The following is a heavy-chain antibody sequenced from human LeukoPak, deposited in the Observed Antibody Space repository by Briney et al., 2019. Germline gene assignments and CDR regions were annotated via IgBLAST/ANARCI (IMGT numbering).Heavy chain of an antibody. CDR3: ARAIDGYNVNYYYYGMDV. Sequence: SETLSLTCTVSGGSISSYYWSWIRQPPGKGLEWIGNIYYSGSTNYNPSLKSRVTISVDTSKNQFSLKLSSVTAADTAVYYCARAIDGYNVNYYYYGMDVWGQETTVTVSS. CDR1: GGSISSYY. J-gene: IGHJ6*02. CDR2: IYYSGST. V-gene: IGHV4-59*01. D-gene: IGHD5-24*01.